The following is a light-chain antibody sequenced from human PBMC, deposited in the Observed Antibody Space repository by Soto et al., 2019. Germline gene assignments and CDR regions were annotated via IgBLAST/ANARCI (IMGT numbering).Light chain of an antibody. CDR2: GNT. V-gene: IGLV1-40*01. J-gene: IGLJ1*01. Sequence: QSVLTQPASVSGSPGQSITISCSGTSSDVGSYDHVAWYQHLPGTAPKLLIYGNTTRPSGVPDRFSGSKSGTSASLAITGLQAEDEADYYCQSYDRSLRGYVFGTGTKVTVL. CDR3: QSYDRSLRGYV. CDR1: SSDVGSYDH.